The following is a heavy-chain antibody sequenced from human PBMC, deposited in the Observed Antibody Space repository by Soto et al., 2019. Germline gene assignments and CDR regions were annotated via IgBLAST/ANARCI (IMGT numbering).Heavy chain of an antibody. Sequence: GASVKVSCKASGYTFTSYGISWVRQAPGQGLEWMGWISAYNGNTNYAQKLQGRVTMTTDTSTSTAYMELRSLRSDDTAVYYCARASSFKYYYDGSGYYWYRATDDAFDIPGQPTMVTVSS. CDR3: ARASSFKYYYDGSGYYWYRATDDAFDI. J-gene: IGHJ3*02. CDR1: GYTFTSYG. V-gene: IGHV1-18*01. D-gene: IGHD3-22*01. CDR2: ISAYNGNT.